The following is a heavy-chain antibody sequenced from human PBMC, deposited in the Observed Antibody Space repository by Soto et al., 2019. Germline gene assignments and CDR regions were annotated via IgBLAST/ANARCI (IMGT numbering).Heavy chain of an antibody. V-gene: IGHV1-69*13. Sequence: GASVKVSCKASGGTFSSYAISWVRQAPGQGLEWMGGIIPIFGTANYAQKFQGRVTISVDESTSTAYMELSSLRSEDTAVYYCARAPRAPYCSSTSCYSAAFDIWGQGTMVTVSS. CDR1: GGTFSSYA. J-gene: IGHJ3*02. CDR2: IIPIFGTA. CDR3: ARAPRAPYCSSTSCYSAAFDI. D-gene: IGHD2-2*01.